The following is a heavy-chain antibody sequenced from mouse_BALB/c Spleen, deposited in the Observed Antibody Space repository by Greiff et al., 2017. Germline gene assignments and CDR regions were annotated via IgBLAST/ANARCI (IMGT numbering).Heavy chain of an antibody. CDR1: GFTFSSYG. Sequence: EVQGVESGGGLVQPGGSLKLSCAASGFTFSSYGMSWVRQTPDKRLELVATINSNGGSTYYPDSVKGRFTISRDNAKNTLYLQMSSLKSEDTAMYYCARDIYYYGSSYFDYWGQGTTLTVSS. D-gene: IGHD1-1*01. CDR2: INSNGGST. CDR3: ARDIYYYGSSYFDY. J-gene: IGHJ2*01. V-gene: IGHV5-6-3*01.